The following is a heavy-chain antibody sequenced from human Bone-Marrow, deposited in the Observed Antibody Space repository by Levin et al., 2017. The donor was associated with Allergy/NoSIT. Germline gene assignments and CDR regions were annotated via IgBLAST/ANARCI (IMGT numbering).Heavy chain of an antibody. Sequence: EASVKVSCEVSGLTFSTSWMAWIRQTPGKGLEWVASIKYDASEKYYVDSVKGRFTISRDNAERSGYMVMSGLRAEDTAVYYCATLLGSRTIFDNWGQGTLVTVSS. V-gene: IGHV3-7*01. CDR3: ATLLGSRTIFDN. J-gene: IGHJ4*02. CDR1: GLTFSTSW. D-gene: IGHD2-2*01. CDR2: IKYDASEK.